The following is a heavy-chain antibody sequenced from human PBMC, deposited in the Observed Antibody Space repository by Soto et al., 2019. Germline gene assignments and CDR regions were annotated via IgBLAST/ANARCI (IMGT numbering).Heavy chain of an antibody. V-gene: IGHV3-74*01. CDR3: ARRGSGVTRGLHY. Sequence: EVQLVESGGGLVQPGGSLRLSCAASGFTFSSYWMHWVRQAPGKGRVWISRINTAGSSTSYVDSVQGRFTISRDNGKNTLFLQMNSLRGEDTAVYYCARRGSGVTRGLHYWGQGTLVTVSS. D-gene: IGHD2-15*01. J-gene: IGHJ4*02. CDR2: INTAGSST. CDR1: GFTFSSYW.